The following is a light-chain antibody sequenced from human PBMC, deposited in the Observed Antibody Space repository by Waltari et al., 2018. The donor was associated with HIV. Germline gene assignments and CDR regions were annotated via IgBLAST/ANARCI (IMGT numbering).Light chain of an antibody. CDR3: LLYYGGAWV. Sequence: QLVVTQEPSLTVSPGGTVTLTCASSTGAVTTKNLLNWFQQKPGQAPRALIYSTTNRNAWTPARFSGSLLGGKAALTLSGVQPEDEAEYYCLLYYGGAWVFGGGTKLTVL. J-gene: IGLJ3*02. CDR1: TGAVTTKNL. CDR2: STT. V-gene: IGLV7-43*01.